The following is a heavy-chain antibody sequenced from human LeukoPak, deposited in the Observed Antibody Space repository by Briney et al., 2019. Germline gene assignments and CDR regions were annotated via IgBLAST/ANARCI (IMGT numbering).Heavy chain of an antibody. CDR1: GGSFSGYY. CDR3: ARATPGNIVVVPAAMPYFDY. J-gene: IGHJ4*02. D-gene: IGHD2-2*01. Sequence: SETLSLTCAVYGGSFSGYYWSWIRQPPGKGLEWIGEINHSESTNYNPSLKSRVTISVDTSKNQFSLKLSSVTAADTAVYYCARATPGNIVVVPAAMPYFDYWGQGTLVTVSS. V-gene: IGHV4-34*01. CDR2: INHSEST.